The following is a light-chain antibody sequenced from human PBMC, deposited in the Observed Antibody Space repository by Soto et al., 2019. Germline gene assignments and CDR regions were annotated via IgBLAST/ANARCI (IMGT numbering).Light chain of an antibody. CDR3: QSYDRSLSADVV. J-gene: IGLJ2*01. CDR1: SSNIGTGYD. Sequence: QLVLTQPPSVSGAPGQRVTISCTGSSSNIGTGYDVHWYQQLPGTAPRLLIYVNNNRPSGVPDRFSASKSGTSAFLVITGLQAEDEADYYCQSYDRSLSADVVFGGGTQLTVL. V-gene: IGLV1-40*01. CDR2: VNN.